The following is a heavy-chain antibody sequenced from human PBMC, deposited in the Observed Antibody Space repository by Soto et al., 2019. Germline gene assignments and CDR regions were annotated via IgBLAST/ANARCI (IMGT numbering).Heavy chain of an antibody. CDR3: ARPIVGAPRYDYFDYGIDA. D-gene: IGHD1-26*01. V-gene: IGHV4-39*01. CDR1: GGSISSSSYY. J-gene: IGHJ6*02. Sequence: SETLSLTCTVSGGSISSSSYYWGWIRQPPGKGLEWIGSIYYSGSTYYNPSLKSRVTICVDTSKNQFSLKLSSVTAADTAVYYCARPIVGAPRYDYFDYGIDAWGQGTTVPVSS. CDR2: IYYSGST.